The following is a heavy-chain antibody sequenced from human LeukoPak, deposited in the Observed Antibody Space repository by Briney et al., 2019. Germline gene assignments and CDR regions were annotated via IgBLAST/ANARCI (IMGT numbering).Heavy chain of an antibody. J-gene: IGHJ5*02. Sequence: PSQTLSLTCTVSGGSISGGSYYWSWIRQPAGKGLEWIGRIYTSGSTNYNPSLKSRVTISVDTSKNQFSLKLSSVTAADTAVYYCARESSWLDPWGQGTLVTVSS. CDR1: GGSISGGSYY. CDR3: ARESSWLDP. V-gene: IGHV4-61*02. CDR2: IYTSGST.